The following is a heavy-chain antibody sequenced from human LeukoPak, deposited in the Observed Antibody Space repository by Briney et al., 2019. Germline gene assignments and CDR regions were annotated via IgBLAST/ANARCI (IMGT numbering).Heavy chain of an antibody. J-gene: IGHJ6*03. CDR2: IIPIFGTS. CDR1: GGTFNNYG. CDR3: ARVVPVAMTEYYHYYMDV. D-gene: IGHD2-2*01. Sequence: AASGKVSCKASGGTFNNYGISWVRQAPGQGLEWMGRIIPIFGTSNYAQKVQGRVTITADKSTGTAYMEVSSLRSEDTAMYYCARVVPVAMTEYYHYYMDVWGKGTTVTVSS. V-gene: IGHV1-69*06.